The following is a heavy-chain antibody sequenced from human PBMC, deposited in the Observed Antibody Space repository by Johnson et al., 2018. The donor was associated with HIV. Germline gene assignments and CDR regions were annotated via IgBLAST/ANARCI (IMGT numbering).Heavy chain of an antibody. D-gene: IGHD5-18*01. CDR3: ARGVRNSYGYLLGTFDI. CDR2: VYSTFGT. Sequence: MLLVESGGGLVQPGGSLRLSCTASGFPVTSNFMTWVRQPPGKGLDWVSAVYSTFGTYYADSVRGRITISTDNSKNTLYLQMNSLRREDTAVYYCARGVRNSYGYLLGTFDIWGQGTMVTVSS. V-gene: IGHV3-66*02. J-gene: IGHJ3*02. CDR1: GFPVTSNF.